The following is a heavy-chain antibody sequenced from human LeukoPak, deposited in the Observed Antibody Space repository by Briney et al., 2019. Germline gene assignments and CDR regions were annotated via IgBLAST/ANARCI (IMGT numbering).Heavy chain of an antibody. Sequence: PSETLSLTCTVSGYSISSGYYWGWIRQPPGKGLEWIGSIYHSGSTYYNPSLKSRVTISVDTSNNQSSLKLSSVTAADTAVYYCARERQQGYCSSTSCYRGRVWFDPWGQGTLVTVSS. J-gene: IGHJ5*02. CDR3: ARERQQGYCSSTSCYRGRVWFDP. CDR1: GYSISSGYY. D-gene: IGHD2-2*01. V-gene: IGHV4-38-2*02. CDR2: IYHSGST.